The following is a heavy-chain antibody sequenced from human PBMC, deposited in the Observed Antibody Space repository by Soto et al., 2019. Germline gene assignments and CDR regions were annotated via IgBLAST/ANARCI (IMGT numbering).Heavy chain of an antibody. CDR3: ARHNYGSGSTYFDY. D-gene: IGHD3-10*01. Sequence: SGTLSLTCTFSGGSIISYDWSWILQPPGKGLEWIGYIYYSGSTNYNPSLKSRVTISVDTSKNQFSLKLNSLTAADTAVYYCARHNYGSGSTYFDYWGQGTLVTVSS. J-gene: IGHJ4*02. CDR1: GGSIISYD. CDR2: IYYSGST. V-gene: IGHV4-59*08.